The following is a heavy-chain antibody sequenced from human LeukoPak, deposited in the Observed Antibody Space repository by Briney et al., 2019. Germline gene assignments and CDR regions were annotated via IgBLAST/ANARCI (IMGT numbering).Heavy chain of an antibody. CDR2: INPNSGGT. CDR1: GYTFTDYY. J-gene: IGHJ5*02. V-gene: IGHV1-2*02. CDR3: ARDRLTCSSTSCYISWFDP. D-gene: IGHD2-2*02. Sequence: ASVKVSCRASGYTFTDYYMHWVRQAPGQGLEWMGWINPNSGGTNYAQKFQGRVTMTRDTSISTAYMELSRLRPDDTAIYYCARDRLTCSSTSCYISWFDPWGQGTLVTVSS.